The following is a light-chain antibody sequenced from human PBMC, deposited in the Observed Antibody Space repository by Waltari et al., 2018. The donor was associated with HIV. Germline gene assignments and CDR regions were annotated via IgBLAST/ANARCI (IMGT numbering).Light chain of an antibody. J-gene: IGLJ1*01. Sequence: SALTQPPSVSAAPGQAHTLSCTGTRCDVANYNNIFWYQQCPGKAPKLMIYDVTKPPSGVSNRFSGSKSGNTASLIISGLQAEDEADYYCCSYAGSSRNVFGTGTKVTVL. CDR3: CSYAGSSRNV. V-gene: IGLV2-23*02. CDR1: RCDVANYNN. CDR2: DVT.